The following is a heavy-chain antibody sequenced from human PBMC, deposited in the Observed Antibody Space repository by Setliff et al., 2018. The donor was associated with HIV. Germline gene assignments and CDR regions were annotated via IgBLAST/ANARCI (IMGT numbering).Heavy chain of an antibody. V-gene: IGHV4-59*01. CDR3: ASGGYYGSGSYYGGWFDP. D-gene: IGHD3-10*01. J-gene: IGHJ5*02. CDR1: GGSISSYY. CDR2: IYYSGTT. Sequence: PSETVSLTCTVSGGSISSYYWSWIRQPPGKGLEWIGHIYYSGTTNYNPTLKSRVTISVDTSKNQFSLKLSSVTAADTAVYYCASGGYYGSGSYYGGWFDPWGQGTRVTVSS.